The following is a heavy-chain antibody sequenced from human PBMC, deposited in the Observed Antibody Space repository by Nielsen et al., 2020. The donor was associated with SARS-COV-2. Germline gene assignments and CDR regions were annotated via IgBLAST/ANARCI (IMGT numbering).Heavy chain of an antibody. CDR3: ARDLHDYGGNAKPYYYYGMDV. CDR1: GFTFSDYY. D-gene: IGHD4-23*01. V-gene: IGHV3-11*01. CDR2: ISSSGSTI. Sequence: GESLKISCAASGFTFSDYYMSWIRQAPGKGLEWVSYISSSGSTIYYADSVKGRFTISRDNAKNSLYLQMNSLRAEDTAVYYCARDLHDYGGNAKPYYYYGMDVWGQGTTVTVSS. J-gene: IGHJ6*02.